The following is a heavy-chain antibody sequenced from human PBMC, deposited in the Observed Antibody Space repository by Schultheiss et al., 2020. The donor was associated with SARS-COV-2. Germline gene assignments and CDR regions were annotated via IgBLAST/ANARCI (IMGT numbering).Heavy chain of an antibody. CDR3: AREGAPGDLTYYYYMDV. Sequence: GGSLRLSCAASGFTFSSYSMNWVRQAPGKGLEWVSTISGSGDRTYYADSVKDRFTISRDNAKNSMYLQMNSLRAEDTAVYYCAREGAPGDLTYYYYMDVWGKGTTVTVSS. J-gene: IGHJ6*03. CDR1: GFTFSSYS. CDR2: ISGSGDRT. D-gene: IGHD3-16*01. V-gene: IGHV3-21*04.